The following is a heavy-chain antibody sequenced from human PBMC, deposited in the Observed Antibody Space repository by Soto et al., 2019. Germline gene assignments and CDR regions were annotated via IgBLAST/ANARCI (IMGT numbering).Heavy chain of an antibody. J-gene: IGHJ4*02. CDR3: ARVSLVGPSGGRYFDY. CDR1: GFTFSAHY. Sequence: EVQLVESGGGLVQPGGSLRLSCAASGFTFSAHYMDWVRQAPGKGLEWVGRIKNKANSYTTEYAASVEGRFTISREDSQNSLYLQMNSLKTEDTAVYYCARVSLVGPSGGRYFDYWRQGSQVAVSS. CDR2: IKNKANSYTT. V-gene: IGHV3-72*01. D-gene: IGHD1-26*01.